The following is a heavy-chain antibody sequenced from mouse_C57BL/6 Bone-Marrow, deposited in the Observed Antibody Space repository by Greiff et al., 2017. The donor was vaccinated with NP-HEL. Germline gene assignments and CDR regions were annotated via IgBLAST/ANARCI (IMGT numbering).Heavy chain of an antibody. Sequence: EVKLVESEGGLVQPGSSMKLSCTASGFTFSDYYMAWVRQVPEKGLKWVANINYDGSSTYYLDSLKSRFIISRDNAKNILYLQMRSLKSEDTATYYCAREGGLRRRTYAMDYWGQGTSVTVSS. CDR2: INYDGSST. CDR3: AREGGLRRRTYAMDY. CDR1: GFTFSDYY. D-gene: IGHD2-4*01. V-gene: IGHV5-16*01. J-gene: IGHJ4*01.